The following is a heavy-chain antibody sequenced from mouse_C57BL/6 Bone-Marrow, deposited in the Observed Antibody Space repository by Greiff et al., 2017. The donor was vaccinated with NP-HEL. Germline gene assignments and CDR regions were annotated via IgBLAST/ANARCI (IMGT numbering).Heavy chain of an antibody. V-gene: IGHV1-50*01. J-gene: IGHJ3*01. CDR1: GYTFTSYW. CDR2: IDPSDGYT. Sequence: QVQLQQPGAELVKPGASVKLSCKASGYTFTSYWMQWVKQRPGQGLEWIGEIDPSDGYTNYNQKFKGKATLTVDTSSSTACMQLSSLTSEDSEVYYYARGGLPSWFAYWGQGTLVTVSA. CDR3: ARGGLPSWFAY. D-gene: IGHD2-2*01.